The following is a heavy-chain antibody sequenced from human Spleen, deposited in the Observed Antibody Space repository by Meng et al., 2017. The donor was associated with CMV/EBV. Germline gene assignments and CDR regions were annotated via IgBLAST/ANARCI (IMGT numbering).Heavy chain of an antibody. Sequence: QVQLQQRGAGPVKPSETLSLSCAFYGASFSGYYRSWIRQPPGKGLEWIGEINHSGSTNYNPSLKSRVTISVDTSKNQFSLKLSSVTAADTAVYYCARLDCSGGSCYPIGYFQHWGQGTLVTVSS. D-gene: IGHD2-15*01. CDR3: ARLDCSGGSCYPIGYFQH. CDR1: GASFSGYY. CDR2: INHSGST. J-gene: IGHJ1*01. V-gene: IGHV4-34*01.